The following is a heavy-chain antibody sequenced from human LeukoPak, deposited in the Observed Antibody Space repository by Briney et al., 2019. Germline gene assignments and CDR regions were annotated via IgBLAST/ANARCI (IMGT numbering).Heavy chain of an antibody. CDR1: GFTFSNYS. D-gene: IGHD5-12*01. CDR2: IRGSSATI. J-gene: IGHJ4*02. CDR3: TRVGVPTIGGPVDY. Sequence: GGSLRLSCAASGFTFSNYSMNWVRQAPGKGLEWVSYIRGSSATIYYADSVKGRFTISGDNAKNSLYLEMNSLRDEDTAVYYCTRVGVPTIGGPVDYWGQGTLVTVSS. V-gene: IGHV3-48*02.